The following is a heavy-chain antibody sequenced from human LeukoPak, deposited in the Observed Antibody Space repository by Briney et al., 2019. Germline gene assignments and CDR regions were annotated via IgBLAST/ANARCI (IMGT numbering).Heavy chain of an antibody. CDR3: ARSGGWLQFHY. Sequence: PGGSLRLSCAASGFTFSSYEMNWARQAPGKGLEWVSYISSSGSTIYYADSVKGRFTISRDNAKDSLYLQMNSLRAEDTAVYYCARSGGWLQFHYWGQGTLVTVSS. J-gene: IGHJ4*02. V-gene: IGHV3-48*03. CDR2: ISSSGSTI. D-gene: IGHD5-24*01. CDR1: GFTFSSYE.